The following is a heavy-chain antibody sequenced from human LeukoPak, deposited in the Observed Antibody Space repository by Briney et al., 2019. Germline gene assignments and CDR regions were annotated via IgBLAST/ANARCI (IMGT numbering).Heavy chain of an antibody. CDR2: MNPNSGNT. D-gene: IGHD2-15*01. CDR1: GYTFTSYD. Sequence: ASVKVSCKASGYTFTSYDINWVRQATGQGLEWMGWMNPNSGNTGYAQKFQGRVTMTRNTSISTAYMELSSLRSEDTAVYYCARWGLGYCSGGSCYSGYYYYYMDVWGKGTTVTISS. CDR3: ARWGLGYCSGGSCYSGYYYYYMDV. V-gene: IGHV1-8*01. J-gene: IGHJ6*03.